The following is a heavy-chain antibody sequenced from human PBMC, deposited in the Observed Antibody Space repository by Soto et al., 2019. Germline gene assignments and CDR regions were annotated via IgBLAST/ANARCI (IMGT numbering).Heavy chain of an antibody. Sequence: ASVKVSCKASGYTFTSYGISWVRQAPGQGLEWMGWISAYNGNTNYAQKLQDRVTMTTDTSTSTAYMELRSLRSDDTAVYYCARVIGRYCSSTSCYWGWFDPWGQGTLVTVSS. CDR3: ARVIGRYCSSTSCYWGWFDP. CDR2: ISAYNGNT. J-gene: IGHJ5*02. CDR1: GYTFTSYG. D-gene: IGHD2-2*01. V-gene: IGHV1-18*01.